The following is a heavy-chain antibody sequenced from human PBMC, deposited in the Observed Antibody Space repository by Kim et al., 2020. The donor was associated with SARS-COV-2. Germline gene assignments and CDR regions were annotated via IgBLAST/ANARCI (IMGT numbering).Heavy chain of an antibody. CDR3: ARDGSVTYNWIDP. CDR1: GYTFIGYY. Sequence: ASVKVSCKASGYTFIGYYIHWVRQAPGQGLEWMGWINPDSGGTKYAQKFQGRVTMTRDTSITTAYMELSRLRSDDTAVYYCARDGSVTYNWIDPWGQGTL. V-gene: IGHV1-2*02. D-gene: IGHD3-10*01. CDR2: INPDSGGT. J-gene: IGHJ5*02.